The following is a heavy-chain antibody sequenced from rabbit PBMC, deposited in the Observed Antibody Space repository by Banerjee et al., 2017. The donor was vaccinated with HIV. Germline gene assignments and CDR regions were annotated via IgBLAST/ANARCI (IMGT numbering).Heavy chain of an antibody. Sequence: QEQLVESGGGLVQPEGSLTLTCTASGLDFSSIYCICWVRQAPGKGLEWIACIYTGSSGSTYYANWAKGRFTISRSTSLNTVDLKMTSLTAADTATYFCARGGPSGYGGYGYVTEGYRLWGPGTLVTVS. CDR1: GLDFSSIYC. D-gene: IGHD6-1*01. CDR3: ARGGPSGYGGYGYVTEGYRL. CDR2: IYTGSSGST. V-gene: IGHV1S43*01. J-gene: IGHJ4*01.